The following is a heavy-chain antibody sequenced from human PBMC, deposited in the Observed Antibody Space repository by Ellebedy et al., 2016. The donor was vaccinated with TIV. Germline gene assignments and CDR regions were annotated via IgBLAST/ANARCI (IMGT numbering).Heavy chain of an antibody. V-gene: IGHV3-23*01. Sequence: GESLKISCAASGFTFSIYTMNWVRQAPGKGLEWVSTISGSGGRTHYADSVKGRFTISRDNSKNTLYLQVNSLRAEDTAVYYCAVDRYCSGVNCYWVDYWGQGTLVTVSS. CDR1: GFTFSIYT. CDR2: ISGSGGRT. J-gene: IGHJ4*02. D-gene: IGHD2-15*01. CDR3: AVDRYCSGVNCYWVDY.